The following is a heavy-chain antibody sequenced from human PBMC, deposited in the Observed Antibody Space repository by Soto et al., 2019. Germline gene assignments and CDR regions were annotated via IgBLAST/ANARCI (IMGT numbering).Heavy chain of an antibody. CDR2: ISGSGGGT. V-gene: IGHV3-23*01. Sequence: GGSLRLSCAASGFTFSTYAMSWVRQAPGKGLEWVSAISGSGGGTYYADSVRGRFTISRDNSRNTVYLQMNSLRAEDTAVYYCAKPHYSHPSGFFGYWGQGTLVTVSS. CDR1: GFTFSTYA. J-gene: IGHJ4*02. CDR3: AKPHYSHPSGFFGY. D-gene: IGHD3-10*01.